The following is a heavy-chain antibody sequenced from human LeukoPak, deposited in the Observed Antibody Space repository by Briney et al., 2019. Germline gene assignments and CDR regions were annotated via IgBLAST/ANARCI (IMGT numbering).Heavy chain of an antibody. CDR1: GLTFRSYD. Sequence: GGSLRLSCAASGLTFRSYDMHWVRQATGKGLEWVSGIGTAGEIYYPGSVKGRFTISRENAKNSLYLQMNSLRAGDTAVYYCARAAYSSTWYSRYFDLWGRGTLVTVSS. CDR2: IGTAGEI. V-gene: IGHV3-13*01. D-gene: IGHD6-13*01. CDR3: ARAAYSSTWYSRYFDL. J-gene: IGHJ2*01.